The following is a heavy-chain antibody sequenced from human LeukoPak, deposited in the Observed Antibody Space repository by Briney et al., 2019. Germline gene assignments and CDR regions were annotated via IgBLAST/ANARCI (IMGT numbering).Heavy chain of an antibody. CDR2: IWYDGTNK. Sequence: PGRSLRLSCAASGFTLSNYGMHWVRQAPGKGLQWVAVIWYDGTNKQYVDSVKGRFTISRDNSENTLYLQMNSLRDGDTPVYYCARESSLTGAYFDWWGQGTLVTVSS. CDR3: ARESSLTGAYFDW. J-gene: IGHJ4*02. V-gene: IGHV3-33*01. CDR1: GFTLSNYG. D-gene: IGHD3-10*01.